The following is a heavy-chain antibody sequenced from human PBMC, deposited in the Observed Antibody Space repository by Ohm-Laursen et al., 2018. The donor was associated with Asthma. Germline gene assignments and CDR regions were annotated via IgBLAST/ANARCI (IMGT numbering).Heavy chain of an antibody. CDR3: ARGVEYDYDSTGYYLDH. V-gene: IGHV4-31*03. CDR2: MYYSGTT. D-gene: IGHD3-22*01. Sequence: SQTLSLTCTVSGDSFTNGGYYWSWIRQHPGKGLEWIGYMYYSGTTYYNPSLNSRVAILVDTSKNQFSLKVNSVTAADTAVYYCARGVEYDYDSTGYYLDHWGQGTLVTVSS. J-gene: IGHJ4*02. CDR1: GDSFTNGGYY.